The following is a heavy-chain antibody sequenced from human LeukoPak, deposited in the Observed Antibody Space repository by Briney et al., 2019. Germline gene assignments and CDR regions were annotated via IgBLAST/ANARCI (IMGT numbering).Heavy chain of an antibody. CDR2: IGTAGDT. CDR1: GFTFSSYD. V-gene: IGHV3-13*01. CDR3: ARGPGYYNGKEGDYFDY. D-gene: IGHD3-9*01. Sequence: GSLRLSCAASGFTFSSYDMHWVRQATGKGLEWVSAIGTAGDTYYPGSVKGRFTISRENAKNSLYLQMNSLRAGDTAVYYCARGPGYYNGKEGDYFDYWGQGTLVTVSS. J-gene: IGHJ4*02.